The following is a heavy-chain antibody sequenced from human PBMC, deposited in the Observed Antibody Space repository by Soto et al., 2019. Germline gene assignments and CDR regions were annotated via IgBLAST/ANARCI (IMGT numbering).Heavy chain of an antibody. CDR3: AAPGFPCSSTSCPY. V-gene: IGHV3-23*01. CDR1: GFTFSSYA. Sequence: GGSLRLSCAASGFTFSSYAMSWVRQAPGKGLEWVSAISGSGGSTYYADSVKGRFTISRDNSKNTLYLQMNSLRAEDTAVYYCAAPGFPCSSTSCPYWGQGTLVTVSS. J-gene: IGHJ4*02. D-gene: IGHD2-2*01. CDR2: ISGSGGST.